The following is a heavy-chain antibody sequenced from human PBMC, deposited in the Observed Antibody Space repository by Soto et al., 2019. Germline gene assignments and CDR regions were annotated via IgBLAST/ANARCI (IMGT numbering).Heavy chain of an antibody. J-gene: IGHJ6*02. CDR2: IYYSGST. Sequence: TSETLSLTCPVSGVYISSGGYYWSWIRQHPGKGLEWIGYIYYSGSTYYNPSLKSRVTISVDTSKNQFSLKLSSVTAADTAVYYCARGGSSDYYDSSGYKPYYYYGMDVWGQGTTVTVSS. D-gene: IGHD3-22*01. V-gene: IGHV4-31*03. CDR3: ARGGSSDYYDSSGYKPYYYYGMDV. CDR1: GVYISSGGYY.